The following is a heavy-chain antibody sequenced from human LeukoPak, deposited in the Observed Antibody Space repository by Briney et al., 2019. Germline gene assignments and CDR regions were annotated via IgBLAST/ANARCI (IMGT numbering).Heavy chain of an antibody. CDR3: ARGGDYYDSSGTPDAFDI. D-gene: IGHD3-22*01. Sequence: GASVKVSCKASGYTFTSYGISWVRQAPGQGLEWMGWISAYNGNTNYAQKLQGRVTMTTDTSTSTAYMELRSLRSGDTAVYYCARGGDYYDSSGTPDAFDIWGQGAMLTVSS. CDR2: ISAYNGNT. V-gene: IGHV1-18*01. J-gene: IGHJ3*02. CDR1: GYTFTSYG.